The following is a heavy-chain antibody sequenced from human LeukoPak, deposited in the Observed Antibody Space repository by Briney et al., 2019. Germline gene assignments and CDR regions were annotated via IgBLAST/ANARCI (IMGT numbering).Heavy chain of an antibody. V-gene: IGHV3-23*01. CDR2: ISGSGGTT. Sequence: PGGSLRLSCAASGFTFSRYAMSWVRQAPGKGLEWVSAISGSGGTTYYADSVKGRFTISRDNSKSTLYLQMNSLRAEDTAVYYCAKGDCGVDCSTFDYWGQGTLVTVSS. CDR1: GFTFSRYA. D-gene: IGHD2-21*02. CDR3: AKGDCGVDCSTFDY. J-gene: IGHJ4*02.